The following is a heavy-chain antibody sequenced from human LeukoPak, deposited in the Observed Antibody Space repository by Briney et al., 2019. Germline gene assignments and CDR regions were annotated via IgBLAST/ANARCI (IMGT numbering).Heavy chain of an antibody. Sequence: PGGSLRLSCAASGFTFSSYWMHWVRQAPGKGLVWVSRINSDGSSTSYADSVKGRFTISRDNAKNTLYLQMNSLRAEDRAVYYCASRSSSWYGFDYWGQGTLVTVSS. J-gene: IGHJ4*02. CDR3: ASRSSSWYGFDY. D-gene: IGHD6-13*01. CDR1: GFTFSSYW. V-gene: IGHV3-74*01. CDR2: INSDGSST.